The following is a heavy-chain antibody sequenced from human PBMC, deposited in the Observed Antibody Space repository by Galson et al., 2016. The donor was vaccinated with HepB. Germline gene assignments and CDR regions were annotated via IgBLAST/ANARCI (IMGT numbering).Heavy chain of an antibody. D-gene: IGHD2-8*01. CDR3: ARDNGV. Sequence: SLRLSCAASGFIFTSYALSWVRQAPGKGLEWVSIISGSGSSTYYADSVKGRFTISRDNSKNTVNLQMNSLRAEDTAVYYCARDNGVWGQGTLVTVSS. CDR1: GFIFTSYA. V-gene: IGHV3-23*01. CDR2: ISGSGSST. J-gene: IGHJ4*02.